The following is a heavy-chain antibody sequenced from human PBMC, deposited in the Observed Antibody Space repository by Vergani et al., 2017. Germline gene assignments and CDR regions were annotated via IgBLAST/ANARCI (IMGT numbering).Heavy chain of an antibody. J-gene: IGHJ2*01. CDR1: GFTVSSNY. V-gene: IGHV3-53*04. Sequence: EVQLVESGGGLVQPGGSLRLSCAASGFTVSSNYMSWVRQAPGKGLEWVSVIYSGGSTYYADSVKGRFTISRDNSKNTLYLQMNSLRAEDTAVYYCAKDFRRARLCWYFDLWGRGTLVTVSS. CDR3: AKDFRRARLCWYFDL. CDR2: IYSGGST. D-gene: IGHD3-10*01.